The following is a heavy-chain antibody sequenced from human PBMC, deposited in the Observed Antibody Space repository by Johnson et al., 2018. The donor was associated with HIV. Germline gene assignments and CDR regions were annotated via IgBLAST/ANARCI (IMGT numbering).Heavy chain of an antibody. CDR3: ARERPAYSSSSSHAFDI. D-gene: IGHD6-6*01. CDR1: GFTFSSYW. CDR2: INSDGSST. J-gene: IGHJ3*02. V-gene: IGHV3-74*01. Sequence: VQLVESGGGVVRPGGSLRLSCAASGFTFSSYWMHWVRQAPGKGLVWVSRINSDGSSTSYADSVKGRFTISRDNAKNTLYLQMNSQRAEDTAVYYCARERPAYSSSSSHAFDIWGHGTMVTVSS.